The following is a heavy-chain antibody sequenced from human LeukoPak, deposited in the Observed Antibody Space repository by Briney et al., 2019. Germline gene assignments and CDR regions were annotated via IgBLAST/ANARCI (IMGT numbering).Heavy chain of an antibody. J-gene: IGHJ4*02. CDR3: AKDPMVRGLTYDY. D-gene: IGHD3-10*01. V-gene: IGHV3-48*03. CDR2: ISSSGSTI. Sequence: GGSLRLSCAASGFTFSSYEMNWVRQAPGKGLEWASYISSSGSTIYYADSVKGRFTISRDNAKNSLYLQMNSLRAEDTAVYYCAKDPMVRGLTYDYWGQGTLVTVSS. CDR1: GFTFSSYE.